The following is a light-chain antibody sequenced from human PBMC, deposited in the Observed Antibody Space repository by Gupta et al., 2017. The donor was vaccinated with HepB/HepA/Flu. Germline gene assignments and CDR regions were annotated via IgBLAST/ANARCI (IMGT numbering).Light chain of an antibody. Sequence: DIQMTQSPSSLSASVGDRVTITCRASQSIRSYLNWYQQKPGKAPKLLIYAASRVQSGVPSRFSGSGSGTDFTLTISRLQPEDFATYYCQQSYSTSCTFGQGTKVEIK. CDR1: QSIRSY. V-gene: IGKV1-39*01. CDR2: AAS. CDR3: QQSYSTSCT. J-gene: IGKJ2*02.